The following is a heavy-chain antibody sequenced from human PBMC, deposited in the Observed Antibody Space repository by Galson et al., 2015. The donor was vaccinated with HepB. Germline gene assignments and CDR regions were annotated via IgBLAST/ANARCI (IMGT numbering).Heavy chain of an antibody. D-gene: IGHD3-9*01. CDR3: SRAPGYYDILTGYYKGYYFDY. Sequence: TLSLTCTVSGGSISTGGYYWSWIRQHPGKGLEWIGYIYYSGSTYYTPSLKSRVTISADTSKSQFSLELSSVTAADTAVYYCSRAPGYYDILTGYYKGYYFDYWGQGTLVTVSS. V-gene: IGHV4-31*03. CDR1: GGSISTGGYY. CDR2: IYYSGST. J-gene: IGHJ4*02.